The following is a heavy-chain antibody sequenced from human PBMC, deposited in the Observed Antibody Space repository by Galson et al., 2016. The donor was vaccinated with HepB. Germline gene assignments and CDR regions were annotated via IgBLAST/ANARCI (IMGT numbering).Heavy chain of an antibody. CDR2: ISGSGGST. CDR3: AKDLGFLEWLFFDSYYYYGMDV. D-gene: IGHD3-3*01. V-gene: IGHV3-23*01. J-gene: IGHJ6*02. CDR1: GFTFSSYA. Sequence: SLRLSCAASGFTFSSYAMSWVRQAPGKGLEWVSAISGSGGSTYYADSVQGWFTISRDNSKNTLYLQMNRLRAEDTAVYYCAKDLGFLEWLFFDSYYYYGMDVWGQGTTVTVSS.